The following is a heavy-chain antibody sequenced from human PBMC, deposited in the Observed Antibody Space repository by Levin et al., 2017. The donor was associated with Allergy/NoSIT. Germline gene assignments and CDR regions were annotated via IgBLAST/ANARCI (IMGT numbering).Heavy chain of an antibody. CDR3: ARWRTGYPQYYFDY. CDR2: IYPGDSDI. Sequence: GGSLRLSCKASEYSFTRYWIGWVRQMPGKGLEWMGNIYPGDSDITYRPSFQGQVTISADKSLSTAYLQWSSLKASDTAMYYCARWRTGYPQYYFDYWGQGTLVTVSS. V-gene: IGHV5-51*01. J-gene: IGHJ4*02. CDR1: EYSFTRYW. D-gene: IGHD3/OR15-3a*01.